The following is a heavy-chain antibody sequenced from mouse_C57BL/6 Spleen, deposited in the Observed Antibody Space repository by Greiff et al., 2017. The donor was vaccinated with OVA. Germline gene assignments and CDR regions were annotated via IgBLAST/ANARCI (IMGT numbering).Heavy chain of an antibody. CDR1: GFTFSSYA. J-gene: IGHJ2*01. Sequence: EVQLVESGGGLVKPGGSLKLSCAASGFTFSSYAMSWVRQTPEKRLEWVATISDGGSYTYYPDNVKGRFPISRDNAKNNLYLQMSHLKSEDTAMYYCARERGVRDYFDYWGQGTTLTVSS. D-gene: IGHD3-2*02. CDR2: ISDGGSYT. V-gene: IGHV5-4*01. CDR3: ARERGVRDYFDY.